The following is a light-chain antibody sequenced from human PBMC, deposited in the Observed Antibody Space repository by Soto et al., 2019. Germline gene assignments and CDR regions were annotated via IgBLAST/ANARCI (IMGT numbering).Light chain of an antibody. CDR1: SSNIGAGYD. J-gene: IGLJ1*01. CDR2: ENN. V-gene: IGLV1-40*01. CDR3: QSYDNSLIGSV. Sequence: QSVLTQPPSVSGAPGQRVTISCTGSSSNIGAGYDVHWYQQLPGTAPKLLIYENNNRPSGVPDRFSGSKSGTSASLAITGLQAEDEADYYCQSYDNSLIGSVFGAGTKLTVL.